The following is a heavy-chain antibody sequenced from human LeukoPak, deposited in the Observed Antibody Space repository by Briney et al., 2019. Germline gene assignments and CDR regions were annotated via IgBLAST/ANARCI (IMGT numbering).Heavy chain of an antibody. CDR1: GYTFTSYG. CDR3: ALPMGYYDSSGYRY. D-gene: IGHD3-22*01. V-gene: IGHV1-18*01. Sequence: ASVKVSCKASGYTFTSYGISWVRQAPGQGLEWMGWISAYNGNTNYAQKLQGRDTMTTDTSTSTAYMELRSLRSDDTAVYCCALPMGYYDSSGYRYWGQGTLVTVSS. CDR2: ISAYNGNT. J-gene: IGHJ4*02.